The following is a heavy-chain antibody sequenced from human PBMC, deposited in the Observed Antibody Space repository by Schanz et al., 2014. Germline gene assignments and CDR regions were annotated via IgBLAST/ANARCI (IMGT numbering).Heavy chain of an antibody. CDR2: ISNDGSDE. Sequence: VQLVESGGGLVQPGGSVRLSCAASGFTFSRYAMHWVRQAPGKGLEWVAVISNDGSDEHYADSVKGRFTISRDNSKNTLYLQMNSLRAEDTAVYYCARGYSNIWSPMAYWGQGTLVAVSS. D-gene: IGHD6-13*01. CDR3: ARGYSNIWSPMAY. V-gene: IGHV3-30*04. J-gene: IGHJ4*02. CDR1: GFTFSRYA.